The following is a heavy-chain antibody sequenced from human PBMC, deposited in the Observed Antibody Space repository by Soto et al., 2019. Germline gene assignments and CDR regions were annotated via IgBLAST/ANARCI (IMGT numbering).Heavy chain of an antibody. CDR2: ISSSSSTI. CDR3: AKERSSGWNFDS. V-gene: IGHV3-48*01. J-gene: IGHJ4*02. D-gene: IGHD6-19*01. CDR1: GVTFSTYS. Sequence: GGCMRLSCAASGVTFSTYSMNWVRKAPGKGLEWVSYISSSSSTIFYTDSVKGRFTVSRDNSKNTLYLQMNSLRAEDTAVYYCAKERSSGWNFDSWGQGTLVTVSS.